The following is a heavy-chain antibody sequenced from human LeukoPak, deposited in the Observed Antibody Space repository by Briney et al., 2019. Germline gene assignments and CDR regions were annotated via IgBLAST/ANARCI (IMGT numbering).Heavy chain of an antibody. V-gene: IGHV3-30*18. CDR3: AKDQKVIRYFDWFLLSPTLDY. CDR2: ISYDGNNK. Sequence: PGRSLRLSCAASGFNFTSYGMHWVRQAPGKGLEWVAIISYDGNNKFYADSVKGRFTISRDNSKNTLYLQMNSLRAEDTAVYYCAKDQKVIRYFDWFLLSPTLDYWGQGTLVTVSS. D-gene: IGHD3-9*01. J-gene: IGHJ4*02. CDR1: GFNFTSYG.